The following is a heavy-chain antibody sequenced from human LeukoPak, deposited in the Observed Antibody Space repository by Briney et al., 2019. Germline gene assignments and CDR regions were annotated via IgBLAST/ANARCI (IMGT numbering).Heavy chain of an antibody. V-gene: IGHV1-69*13. CDR1: GGTFSSYA. D-gene: IGHD3-9*01. CDR3: ARALTSYDILTGYRYYFGY. Sequence: VKVSCKASGGTFSSYAISWVRQAPGQGLEWMGGIIPIFGTANYAQKFQGRVTITADESTSTAHMELSSLRSEDTAVYYCARALTSYDILTGYRYYFGYWGQGTLVTVSS. J-gene: IGHJ4*02. CDR2: IIPIFGTA.